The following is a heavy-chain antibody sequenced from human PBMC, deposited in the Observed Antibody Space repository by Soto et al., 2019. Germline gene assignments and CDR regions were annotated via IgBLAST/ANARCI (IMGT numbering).Heavy chain of an antibody. D-gene: IGHD6-19*01. V-gene: IGHV1-24*01. J-gene: IGHJ1*01. CDR1: GYTLTELP. CDR3: ATRIAVAVFGVYFPH. CDR2: FDPEDGET. Sequence: ASVKVSCKVSGYTLTELPMHWVRQAPGKGLEWMGGFDPEDGETIYAQKFQGRVTMTEDTSTDTAYMELSSLRSEDTAVYYCATRIAVAVFGVYFPHWGQGTLVTVSS.